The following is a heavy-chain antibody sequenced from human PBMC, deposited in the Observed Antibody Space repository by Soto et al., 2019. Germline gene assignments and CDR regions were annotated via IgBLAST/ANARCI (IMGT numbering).Heavy chain of an antibody. Sequence: SVKVSCKASGGTFSSYAISWLRQSPGQGLEWMGGIIPIFGTANYAQKFQGRVTITADESTSTAYMELSSLRSEDTAVYYCARATRDYYYYGMDVWGQGTTVTVSS. V-gene: IGHV1-69*13. CDR3: ARATRDYYYYGMDV. CDR1: GGTFSSYA. CDR2: IIPIFGTA. J-gene: IGHJ6*02.